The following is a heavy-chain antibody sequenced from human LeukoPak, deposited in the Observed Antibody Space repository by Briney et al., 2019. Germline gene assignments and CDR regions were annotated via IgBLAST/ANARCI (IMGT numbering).Heavy chain of an antibody. Sequence: GGSLRLSCGASGFTFSNYWMSWVRQAPGKGLEWVINISQDGSGKNYADSVEGRFTISRDNSKNTLSLQMNSLRADDTAVYYCKSRTTWGQGTLVTVSS. V-gene: IGHV3-7*03. CDR3: KSRTT. CDR1: GFTFSNYW. J-gene: IGHJ5*02. D-gene: IGHD1-14*01. CDR2: ISQDGSGK.